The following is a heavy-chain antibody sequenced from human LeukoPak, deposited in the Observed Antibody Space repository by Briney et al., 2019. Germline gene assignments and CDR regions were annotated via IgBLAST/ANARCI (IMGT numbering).Heavy chain of an antibody. CDR2: IRFDGSYE. V-gene: IGHV3-30*02. D-gene: IGHD4-17*01. Sequence: GGSLRLSCAASGFTFSSYGMHWVRQAPGKGLEWVTFIRFDGSYEDYADSVKGRFTISRDNSKNTLYLQMNSLRAEDTAIYYCAKDVDYGDYVVYWGQGTLVTVSS. CDR3: AKDVDYGDYVVY. CDR1: GFTFSSYG. J-gene: IGHJ4*02.